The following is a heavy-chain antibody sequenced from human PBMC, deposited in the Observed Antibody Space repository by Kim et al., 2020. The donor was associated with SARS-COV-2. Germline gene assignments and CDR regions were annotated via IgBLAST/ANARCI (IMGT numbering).Heavy chain of an antibody. J-gene: IGHJ4*02. CDR3: AREAVAGSFDY. D-gene: IGHD6-19*01. Sequence: NTSYSQKCQARVSITRDTSATTAYLELSGLRSEDTAVYYCAREAVAGSFDYWGQGTLVTVSS. V-gene: IGHV1-3*01. CDR2: NT.